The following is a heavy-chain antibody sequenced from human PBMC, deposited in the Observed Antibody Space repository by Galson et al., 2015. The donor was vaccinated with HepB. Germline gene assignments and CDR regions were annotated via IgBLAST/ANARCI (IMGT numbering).Heavy chain of an antibody. CDR1: GYTFTSYD. V-gene: IGHV1-8*01. CDR3: ARGWDSSSWYSARGAFDI. J-gene: IGHJ3*02. D-gene: IGHD6-13*01. Sequence: SVKVSCKASGYTFTSYDINWVRQATGQGLEWMGWMNPNSGNTGYAQKFQGRVTMTRNTSINTAYMELSSLRSEDTAVYYCARGWDSSSWYSARGAFDIWGQGTMVTVSS. CDR2: MNPNSGNT.